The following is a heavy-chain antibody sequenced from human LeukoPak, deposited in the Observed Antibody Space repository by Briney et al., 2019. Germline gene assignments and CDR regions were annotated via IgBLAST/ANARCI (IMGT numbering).Heavy chain of an antibody. J-gene: IGHJ4*02. CDR2: INPKSGDT. D-gene: IGHD5-12*01. CDR1: DFRDYY. V-gene: IGHV1-2*02. Sequence: ASVKVSCKTSDFRDYYMNWVRQAPGLGLEWLGWINPKSGDTDYAQKFQGRVTMTRDTSISTAYMELSGLKPDDTAIYFCASGYSGYNLNYWGQGTQVTVSS. CDR3: ASGYSGYNLNY.